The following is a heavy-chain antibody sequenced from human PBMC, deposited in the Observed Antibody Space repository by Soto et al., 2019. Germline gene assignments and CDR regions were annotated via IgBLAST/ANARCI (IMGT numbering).Heavy chain of an antibody. CDR2: ISGSGGST. J-gene: IGHJ5*02. CDR1: GFTFSSYA. V-gene: IGHV3-23*01. CDR3: AKSGYCGGDCYVNWFDP. Sequence: PGGSLRLSCAASGFTFSSYAMSWVRQAPGKGLEWVSAISGSGGSTYYADSVKGRFTISRDNSKNTLYQQMNSLRAEDTAVYYCAKSGYCGGDCYVNWFDPWGQGTLVTVSS. D-gene: IGHD2-21*02.